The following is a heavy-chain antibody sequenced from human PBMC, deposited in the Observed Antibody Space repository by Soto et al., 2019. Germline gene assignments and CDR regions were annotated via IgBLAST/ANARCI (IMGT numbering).Heavy chain of an antibody. CDR2: IYHSGST. CDR1: GGSISSSNW. D-gene: IGHD6-19*01. V-gene: IGHV4-4*02. Sequence: SETLSLTCAVSGGSISSSNWWSWVRQPPGKGLEWIGEIYHSGSTNYNPSLKSRVTISVDKSKNQFSLKLSSVTAADTAVYYCARASSGGYYCYYYGMDVWGQGTTVTVS. CDR3: ARASSGGYYCYYYGMDV. J-gene: IGHJ6*02.